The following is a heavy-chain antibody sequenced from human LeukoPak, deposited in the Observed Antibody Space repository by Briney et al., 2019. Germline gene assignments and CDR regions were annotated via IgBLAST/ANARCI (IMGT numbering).Heavy chain of an antibody. J-gene: IGHJ4*02. CDR2: IYWDDDK. V-gene: IGHV2-5*02. CDR1: GFSLSTSGVG. Sequence: SGPTLVKPTQTLTLTCTFSGFSLSTSGVGVGWIRQPPGKALEWLALIYWDDDKRYSPSLKSRLTITKDTPKNQVVLTMTNMDPVDTATYYCAHRLAAAGRASFDYWGQGTLVTVSS. CDR3: AHRLAAAGRASFDY. D-gene: IGHD6-13*01.